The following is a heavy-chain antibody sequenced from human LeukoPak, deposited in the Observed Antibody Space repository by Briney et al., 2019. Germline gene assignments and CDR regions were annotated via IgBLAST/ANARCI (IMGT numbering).Heavy chain of an antibody. CDR1: GGSISSGGYS. CDR3: ARDPNEWDSSSSL. J-gene: IGHJ4*02. D-gene: IGHD6-13*01. Sequence: PSQTLSLTCAVSGGSISSGGYSWSWIRQPPGKGLEWIGYIYHSGSTYYNPSLKSRVTISVDTSKNQFSLKLSSVTAADTAVYYCARDPNEWDSSSSLWGQGTLVTVSS. V-gene: IGHV4-30-2*05. CDR2: IYHSGST.